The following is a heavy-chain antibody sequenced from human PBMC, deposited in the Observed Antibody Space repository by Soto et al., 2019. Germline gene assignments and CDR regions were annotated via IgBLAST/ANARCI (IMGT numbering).Heavy chain of an antibody. CDR1: VFSISNARMG. CDR3: AREGQLGKSDTGFDF. CDR2: IFSNDEK. J-gene: IGHJ4*02. Sequence: QVTLKESGPVLVKPTETLTLTCTVSVFSISNARMGVSWIRQPPGKALEWLAHIFSNDEKSHSTSPKSRLTTPKAASKGLIVLTMTNMDPVDTATYCCAREGQLGKSDTGFDFWGQGTLVTVSS. V-gene: IGHV2-26*01. D-gene: IGHD6-13*01.